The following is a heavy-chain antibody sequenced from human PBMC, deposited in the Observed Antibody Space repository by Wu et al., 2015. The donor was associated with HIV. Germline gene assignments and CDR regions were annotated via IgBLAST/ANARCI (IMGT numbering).Heavy chain of an antibody. J-gene: IGHJ6*03. V-gene: IGHV1-69*12. CDR1: GGTFSSYA. D-gene: IGHD2-2*01. CDR2: IIPIFGTA. CDR3: ARGGALRDCSSTSSPPELYYMDV. Sequence: QVQLVQSGAEVKKPGSSVKVSCKASGGTFSSYAISWVRQAPGQGLEWMGGIIPIFGTANYAQKFQGRVTITADESTSTAYMELSSLRSEDTAVYYCARGGALRDCSSTSSPPELYYMDVWGKGTTVTVSS.